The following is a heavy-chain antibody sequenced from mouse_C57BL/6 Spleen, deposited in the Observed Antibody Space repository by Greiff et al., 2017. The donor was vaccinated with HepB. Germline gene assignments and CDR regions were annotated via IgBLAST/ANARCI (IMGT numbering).Heavy chain of an antibody. J-gene: IGHJ3*01. V-gene: IGHV1-82*01. D-gene: IGHD2-5*01. CDR1: GYAFSSSW. CDR3: ARRDSNYPAWFAY. CDR2: IYPGDGDT. Sequence: QVHVKQSGPELVKPGASVKISCKASGYAFSSSWMNWVKQRPGKGLEWIGRIYPGDGDTNYNGKFKGKATLTADKSSSTAYMQLSSLTSEDSAVYFCARRDSNYPAWFAYWGQGTLVTVSA.